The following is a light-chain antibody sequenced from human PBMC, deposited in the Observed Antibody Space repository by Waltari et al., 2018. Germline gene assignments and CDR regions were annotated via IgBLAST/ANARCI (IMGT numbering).Light chain of an antibody. V-gene: IGLV2-23*02. J-gene: IGLJ2*01. Sequence: QSALTQPASVSGSPGQSITISCTGTSSDVGSYNLVSWYQQHPGKAPKLMIYEVSQRPSGFSNRFAVSKAGNTASLTISGLQAQDEADYYCCSYAGSSTVVFGGGTKLTVL. CDR2: EVS. CDR1: SSDVGSYNL. CDR3: CSYAGSSTVV.